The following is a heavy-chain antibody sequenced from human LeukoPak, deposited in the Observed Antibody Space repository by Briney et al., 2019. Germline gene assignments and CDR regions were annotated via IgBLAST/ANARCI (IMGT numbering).Heavy chain of an antibody. J-gene: IGHJ4*02. CDR2: IKQDGGEK. CDR1: GFTFSSYW. CDR3: AKTYYYSSGNF. D-gene: IGHD3-10*01. V-gene: IGHV3-7*01. Sequence: GGSLRLSCAASGFTFSSYWMSWVRQAPGKGLEWVANIKQDGGEKYYVDSVKGRFTISRDNAQNSLYLQMNSLRAEDTAMYCCAKTYYYSSGNFWGQGTLVTVSS.